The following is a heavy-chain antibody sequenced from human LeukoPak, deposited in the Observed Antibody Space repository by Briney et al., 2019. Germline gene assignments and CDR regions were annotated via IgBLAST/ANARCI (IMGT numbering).Heavy chain of an antibody. D-gene: IGHD4-11*01. V-gene: IGHV1-69*05. CDR1: GGTFSSYA. CDR3: ARINTVTTWFVEYYYMDV. Sequence: SVKVSCKASGGTFSSYAISWVRQAPGQGLEWMGGIIPIFGTANYAQKFQGRVTITTDESTSTAYMELSSLRSEDTAVYYCARINTVTTWFVEYYYMDVWGKGTTVTVSS. CDR2: IIPIFGTA. J-gene: IGHJ6*03.